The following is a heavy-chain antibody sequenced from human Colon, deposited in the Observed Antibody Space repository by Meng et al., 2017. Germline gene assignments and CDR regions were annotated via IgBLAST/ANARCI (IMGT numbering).Heavy chain of an antibody. CDR1: GFTFSDHY. J-gene: IGHJ4*02. D-gene: IGHD2-8*02. CDR2: IRNKAQRNTT. Sequence: GESLKISCAASGFTFSDHYMEWVRQAPGKGLEWVGRIRNKAQRNTTEYAASVKGRFTISRDDSKNSLYLQMNSLTAEDTAVYYCTRVLVQTTGLDYWGQGTLVTVSS. CDR3: TRVLVQTTGLDY. V-gene: IGHV3-72*01.